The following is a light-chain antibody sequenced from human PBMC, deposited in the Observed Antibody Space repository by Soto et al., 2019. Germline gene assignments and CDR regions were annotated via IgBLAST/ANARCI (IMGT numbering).Light chain of an antibody. CDR3: QQLNSYPQVT. CDR2: AAS. J-gene: IGKJ4*01. Sequence: DIQLTQSPSSLSASVRDRVTITCRASQGISTYLAWYQQKPGKAPKLLIYAASTLESGIPSRFSGSGSGTDFTLTIRSLQPEDFANYYCQQLNSYPQVTFGGGTKVEIK. CDR1: QGISTY. V-gene: IGKV1-9*01.